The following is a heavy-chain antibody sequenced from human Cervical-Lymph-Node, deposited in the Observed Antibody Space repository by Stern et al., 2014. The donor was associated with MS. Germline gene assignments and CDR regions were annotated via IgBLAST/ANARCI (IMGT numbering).Heavy chain of an antibody. J-gene: IGHJ6*02. Sequence: VQLEESGAEVKKPGSSVKVSCKASGGTFSSYAISWVRQAPGQGLEWMGGVIPFFGTANYAPKFQGRVTITADESTSTAYMELSSLRSEDTAVYYCARGELKEGLVRGMDVWGQGTTVTVSS. D-gene: IGHD1-26*01. CDR2: VIPFFGTA. CDR1: GGTFSSYA. CDR3: ARGELKEGLVRGMDV. V-gene: IGHV1-69*01.